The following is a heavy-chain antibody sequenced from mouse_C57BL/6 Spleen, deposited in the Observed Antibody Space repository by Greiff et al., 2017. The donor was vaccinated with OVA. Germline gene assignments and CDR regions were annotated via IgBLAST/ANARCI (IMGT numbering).Heavy chain of an antibody. CDR3: ARNYDYPYYFDY. CDR1: GYTFTSYW. V-gene: IGHV1-52*01. Sequence: QVQLQQPGAELVRPGSSVKLSCKASGYTFTSYWMHWVKQRPIQGLEWIGNIDPSDSETHYNQKFKDKATLTVDKSSSTAYMQLSSLTSEDSAVYYCARNYDYPYYFDYWGQGTTLTVSS. J-gene: IGHJ2*01. D-gene: IGHD2-4*01. CDR2: IDPSDSET.